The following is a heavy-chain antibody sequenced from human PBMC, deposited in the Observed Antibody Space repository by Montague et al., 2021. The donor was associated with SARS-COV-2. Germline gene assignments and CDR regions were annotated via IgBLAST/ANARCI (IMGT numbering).Heavy chain of an antibody. CDR2: IDWDGDK. V-gene: IGHV2-70*11. Sequence: PALVKPTQTLTLTCTFSGFSLSTSGMCVSWIRQPPGKALEWLARIDWDGDKYYSTSLKTRLTISKDTSKNQVVLTMTNMDPVDTATYYCARTYYDILTGRDYGMDVWGQGTTVTVSS. CDR3: ARTYYDILTGRDYGMDV. D-gene: IGHD3-9*01. CDR1: GFSLSTSGMC. J-gene: IGHJ6*02.